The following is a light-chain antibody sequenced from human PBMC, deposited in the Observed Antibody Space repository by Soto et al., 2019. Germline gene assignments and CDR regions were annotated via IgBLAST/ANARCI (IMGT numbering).Light chain of an antibody. CDR3: SSYTSSSTYV. CDR1: SSDVGGYNY. J-gene: IGLJ1*01. CDR2: EVS. V-gene: IGLV2-14*01. Sequence: SALTQPASVSGSPGQSITISCTGTSSDVGGYNYVSWYQQHPGKAPKLMIYEVSNRPSGVSNRFSGSKSGNTASLTISGLQAEDEADYYRSSYTSSSTYVSGTGTKVTVL.